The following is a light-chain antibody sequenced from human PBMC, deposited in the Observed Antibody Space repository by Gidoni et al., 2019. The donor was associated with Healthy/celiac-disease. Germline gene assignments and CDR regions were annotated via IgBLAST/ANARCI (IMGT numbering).Light chain of an antibody. CDR1: QSISSY. J-gene: IGKJ3*01. V-gene: IGKV1-39*01. Sequence: DIQMTQPPSSLSASVGDRVTITCRASQSISSYLNWYQQKPGKAPKLLIYAASSLQSGVPSRFSGSRCGAEFTLTISSLQPEDFATYYCRQSYNTPSVTFGPGTKVDIK. CDR3: RQSYNTPSVT. CDR2: AAS.